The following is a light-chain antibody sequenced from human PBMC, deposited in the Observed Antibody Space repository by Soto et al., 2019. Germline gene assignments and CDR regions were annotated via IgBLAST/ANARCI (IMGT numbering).Light chain of an antibody. CDR1: QSISSW. Sequence: DIQMTQSPSTLSESAGDRVTITCRASQSISSWLAWYQQKPGKAPKLLIYQASSLQSGVPSRFSGSGSETDFTLTISSLMPDDFATYFCQQYKSYLLTFGQGTHVDIK. V-gene: IGKV1-5*03. J-gene: IGKJ1*01. CDR2: QAS. CDR3: QQYKSYLLT.